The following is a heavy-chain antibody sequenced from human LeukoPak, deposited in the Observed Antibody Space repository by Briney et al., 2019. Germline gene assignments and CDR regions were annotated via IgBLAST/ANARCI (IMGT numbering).Heavy chain of an antibody. D-gene: IGHD3-22*01. CDR2: IKSKTDGGTT. CDR1: GFTFSNAW. CDR3: TTVVGSGYSYTDY. J-gene: IGHJ4*02. V-gene: IGHV3-15*01. Sequence: GGSLRLSCAASGFTFSNAWMSWVRQAPGKGLEWVGRIKSKTDGGTTDYAAPVKDRFTISRDDSKNTLYLQMNSLKTEDTAVYYCTTVVGSGYSYTDYWGQGTLVTVSS.